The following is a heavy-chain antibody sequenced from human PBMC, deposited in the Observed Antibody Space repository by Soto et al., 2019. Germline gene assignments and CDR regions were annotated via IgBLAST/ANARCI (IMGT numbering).Heavy chain of an antibody. V-gene: IGHV3-7*04. Sequence: VQLVDSGGGLVQPGGSLRLSCAASGFTFSGFFMTWVRQAPGKGLEWVANIGHDGSEKNYVDSVRGRFIVSRDNAGNTLYLQMNNLKVEDTALYYCTRAWRHFVHWSQGTVVTVSS. CDR1: GFTFSGFF. J-gene: IGHJ4*02. CDR3: TRAWRHFVH. CDR2: IGHDGSEK.